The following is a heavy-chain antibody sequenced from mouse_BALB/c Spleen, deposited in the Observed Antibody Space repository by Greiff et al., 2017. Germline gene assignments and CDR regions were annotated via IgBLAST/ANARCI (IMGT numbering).Heavy chain of an antibody. V-gene: IGHV5-12-1*01. CDR3: ARHYYFYAMDY. CDR1: GFAFSSYD. CDR2: ISSGGGST. Sequence: EVKLMESGGGLVKPGGSLKLSCAASGFAFSSYDMSWVRQTPEKRLEWVAYISSGGGSTYYPDTVKGRFTISRDNAKNTLYLQMSSLKSEDTAMYYCARHYYFYAMDYWGQGTSVTVSS. D-gene: IGHD1-1*01. J-gene: IGHJ4*01.